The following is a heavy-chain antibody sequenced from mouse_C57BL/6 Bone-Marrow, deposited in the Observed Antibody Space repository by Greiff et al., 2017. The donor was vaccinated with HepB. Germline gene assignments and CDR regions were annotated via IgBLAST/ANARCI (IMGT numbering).Heavy chain of an antibody. CDR3: ARWGDYDDFDY. V-gene: IGHV1-19*01. J-gene: IGHJ2*01. D-gene: IGHD2-4*01. Sequence: VQLQQSGPVLVKPGASVKMSCKASGYTFTDYYMNWVKQSHGKSLEWIGVINPYNGGTSYNQKFKGKATLTVDKSSSTAYMELNSLTSEDSAVYYCARWGDYDDFDYWGQGTTLTVSS. CDR1: GYTFTDYY. CDR2: INPYNGGT.